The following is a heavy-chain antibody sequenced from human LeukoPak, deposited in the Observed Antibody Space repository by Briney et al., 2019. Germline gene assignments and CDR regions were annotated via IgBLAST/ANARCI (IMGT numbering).Heavy chain of an antibody. CDR1: GFTVSSNY. CDR3: TRAAYCSGGSCYYFDY. V-gene: IGHV3-53*03. CDR2: IYDGDST. D-gene: IGHD2-15*01. Sequence: GGSLRLSCAASGFTVSSNYMSWVRQAPGKGLEWVSVIYDGDSTYYADSVKGRFTISRDNSKNTLYLQMNSLRAEDTAVYYCTRAAYCSGGSCYYFDYWGQGTLVTVSS. J-gene: IGHJ4*02.